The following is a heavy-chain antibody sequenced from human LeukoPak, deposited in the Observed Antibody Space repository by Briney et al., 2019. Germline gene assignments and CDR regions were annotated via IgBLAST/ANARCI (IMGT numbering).Heavy chain of an antibody. V-gene: IGHV4-39*07. Sequence: ASETLSLTCTVSSDSISRSGNYWGWIRQPPGKGLEWIGSIFHSGQTFYNPSLKSRVTISVDTSKNQISLKVISVTAADTAVYCCARDLSGSPHPDYFADWGQGTLVTVSS. CDR1: SDSISRSGNY. D-gene: IGHD1-26*01. CDR3: ARDLSGSPHPDYFAD. CDR2: IFHSGQT. J-gene: IGHJ4*02.